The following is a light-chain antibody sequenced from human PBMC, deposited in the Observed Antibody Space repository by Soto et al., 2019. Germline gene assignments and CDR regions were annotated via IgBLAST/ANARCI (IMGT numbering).Light chain of an antibody. CDR3: QQYGSSRA. Sequence: DNVLRQSPGTLSLSPGERATLSCRASQIVSSNYLAWYQQKPGQAPRLLIYGASSRATGIPDRFSGSGSGTDFTLTISRLEPEDFAVYYCQQYGSSRAFGQGTKVDIK. CDR1: QIVSSNY. J-gene: IGKJ1*01. V-gene: IGKV3-20*01. CDR2: GAS.